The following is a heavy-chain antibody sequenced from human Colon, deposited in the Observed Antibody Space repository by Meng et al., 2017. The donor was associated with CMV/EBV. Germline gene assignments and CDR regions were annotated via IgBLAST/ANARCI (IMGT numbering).Heavy chain of an antibody. D-gene: IGHD3/OR15-3a*01. CDR3: ARVRPYNKDWTFDY. CDR1: GFSLSTPLRR. Sequence: SGPTLVKPTETCTLTCPFSGFSLSTPLRRVVWIRQSPTKALEWLARVDWDDDTFYKPSLKTRHTISKDTSKNQVVRTITDMDPVDTATYFCARVRPYNKDWTFDYWGQGILVTVSS. V-gene: IGHV2-70D*14. CDR2: VDWDDDT. J-gene: IGHJ4*02.